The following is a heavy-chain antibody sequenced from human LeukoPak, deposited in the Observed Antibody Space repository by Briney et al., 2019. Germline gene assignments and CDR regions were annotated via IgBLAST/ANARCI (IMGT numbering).Heavy chain of an antibody. CDR2: ISYDGSNK. CDR1: GFTFSSYG. J-gene: IGHJ4*02. Sequence: GGSLRLSCAASGFTFSSYGMHWVRQAPGKGLEWVAVISYDGSNKYYADSVKGRFTISRDNSKNTLYLQMNSLRAEDTAVYYCAKGNVGSLIAPNTIFYWGQGTLVTVSS. V-gene: IGHV3-33*05. CDR3: AKGNVGSLIAPNTIFY. D-gene: IGHD1-1*01.